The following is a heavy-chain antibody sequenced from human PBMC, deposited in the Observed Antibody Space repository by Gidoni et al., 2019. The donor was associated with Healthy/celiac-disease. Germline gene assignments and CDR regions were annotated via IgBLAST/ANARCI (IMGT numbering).Heavy chain of an antibody. J-gene: IGHJ4*02. V-gene: IGHV4-31*03. CDR2: IYYSGST. CDR3: ARDGVGASFDY. CDR1: GVSISSGGYY. D-gene: IGHD1-26*01. Sequence: QVQLQESGPGLVKPSQTLSLTCTVSGVSISSGGYYWSWIRQHPGKGLEWIGYIYYSGSTYSNPSLKSRVTISVDTSKNQFSLKLSSVTAADTAGYYCARDGVGASFDYWGQGTLVTVSS.